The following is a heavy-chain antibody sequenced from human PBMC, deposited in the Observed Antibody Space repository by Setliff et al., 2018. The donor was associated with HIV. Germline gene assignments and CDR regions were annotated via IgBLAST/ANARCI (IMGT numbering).Heavy chain of an antibody. V-gene: IGHV4-59*08. D-gene: IGHD3-22*01. CDR3: ARHSITLVVGVPERDDAFDI. CDR2: VFYNGDT. Sequence: SETLSLTCTVSGGSIRSYYWSWIRQSPGKGLEWIGYVFYNGDTAYNPSLKSRLTISVDTSKSQFSLKLTSVTAADTAVYYCARHSITLVVGVPERDDAFDIWGQGTMVTVSS. CDR1: GGSIRSYY. J-gene: IGHJ3*02.